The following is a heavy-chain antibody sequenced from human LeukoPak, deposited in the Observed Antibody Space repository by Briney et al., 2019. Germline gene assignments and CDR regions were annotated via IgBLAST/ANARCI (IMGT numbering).Heavy chain of an antibody. J-gene: IGHJ4*02. CDR1: GFTFDDYA. D-gene: IGHD3-3*01. CDR2: ISWNSGSI. CDR3: AKAIPRTIFGVVIIPGFDY. Sequence: PGGSLRLSCAASGFTFDDYAMHWVRQAPGKGLEWVSGISWNSGSIGYADSVKGRFTISRDNSKNTLYLQMNSLRAEDTAVYYCAKAIPRTIFGVVIIPGFDYWGQGTLVTVSS. V-gene: IGHV3-9*01.